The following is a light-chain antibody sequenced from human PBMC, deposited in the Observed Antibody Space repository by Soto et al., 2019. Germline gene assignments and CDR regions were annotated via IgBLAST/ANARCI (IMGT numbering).Light chain of an antibody. CDR1: QSVSSN. Sequence: VMTQSPATLSVSPGETATLSCRASQSVSSNLAWYQQKPGQAPRLLIYAASTRATDIPARFSGSGSGTEFTLTISSLQSEDFAIYFCQQYNNWLITFGQGTRLEI. V-gene: IGKV3-15*01. CDR3: QQYNNWLIT. CDR2: AAS. J-gene: IGKJ5*01.